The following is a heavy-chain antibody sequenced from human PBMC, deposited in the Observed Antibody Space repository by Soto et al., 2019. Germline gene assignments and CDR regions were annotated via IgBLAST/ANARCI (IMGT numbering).Heavy chain of an antibody. CDR2: IYPSGST. V-gene: IGHV4-4*07. J-gene: IGHJ4*02. D-gene: IGHD5-12*01. CDR3: VRGRSYSVYDF. Sequence: SETLSLTCTVSGGSISGHSWIWIRRSAGRGLEWIGHIYPSGSTSYNPSLRSRVTMSLDTSKNQIFLNLTSVTAADTAVFYCVRGRSYSVYDFWGPGTLVTVSS. CDR1: GGSISGHS.